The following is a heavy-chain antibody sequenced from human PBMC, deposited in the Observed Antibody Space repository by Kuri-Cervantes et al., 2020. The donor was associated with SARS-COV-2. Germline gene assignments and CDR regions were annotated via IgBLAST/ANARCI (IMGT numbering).Heavy chain of an antibody. D-gene: IGHD2-21*02. CDR3: ARDMTADYFYFQYMDV. CDR1: GFSFSNHA. V-gene: IGHV3-30*04. CDR2: ISNNGNNK. Sequence: GESLKISCAASGFSFSNHAMHWVRQAPGKGLAWVAVISNNGNNKYYADSVKGRFTISRDNSKNTLYLQMNCLRAEDTAVYFCARDMTADYFYFQYMDVWGKGTTVTVSS. J-gene: IGHJ6*03.